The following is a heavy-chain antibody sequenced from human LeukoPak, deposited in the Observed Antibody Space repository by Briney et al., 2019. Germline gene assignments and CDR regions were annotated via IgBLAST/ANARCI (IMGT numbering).Heavy chain of an antibody. CDR1: GFTFSSYG. CDR3: AKSKEAGSGSPYFDY. D-gene: IGHD3-10*01. V-gene: IGHV3-30*02. CDR2: IRYDGSNK. Sequence: GGSLRLSRAASGFTFSSYGMHWVRQAPGKGLEWVAFIRYDGSNKYYADSVKGRFTISRDNSKNTLYLQMNSLRAEDTAVYYCAKSKEAGSGSPYFDYWGQGTLVTVSS. J-gene: IGHJ4*02.